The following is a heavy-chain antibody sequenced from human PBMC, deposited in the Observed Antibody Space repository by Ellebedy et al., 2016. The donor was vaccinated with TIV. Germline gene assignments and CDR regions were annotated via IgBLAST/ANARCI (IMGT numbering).Heavy chain of an antibody. CDR3: ASLTTVTGY. Sequence: GGSLRLSXAASGFTFSSYAMHWVRQAPGKGLEWVAVISYDGSIKYYADAVKGRFTISRDNSKNTLYLQMNSLRAEDTAVYYCASLTTVTGYWGQGTLVTVSS. V-gene: IGHV3-30-3*01. D-gene: IGHD4-17*01. CDR2: ISYDGSIK. CDR1: GFTFSSYA. J-gene: IGHJ4*02.